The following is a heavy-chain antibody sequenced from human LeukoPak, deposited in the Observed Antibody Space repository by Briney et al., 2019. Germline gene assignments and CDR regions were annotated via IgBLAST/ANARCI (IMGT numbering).Heavy chain of an antibody. CDR3: ARGALGYCSSTSCFATQLGA. D-gene: IGHD2-2*01. J-gene: IGHJ5*02. CDR1: GFTFSSYA. Sequence: GGSLRLSCAASGFTFSSYAMHWVRQAPGKGLEYVSAISSNGGSTYYANSVKGRFTISRDNSKNTLYLQMGSLRAEDMAVYYCARGALGYCSSTSCFATQLGAWGQGTLVTVSS. V-gene: IGHV3-64*01. CDR2: ISSNGGST.